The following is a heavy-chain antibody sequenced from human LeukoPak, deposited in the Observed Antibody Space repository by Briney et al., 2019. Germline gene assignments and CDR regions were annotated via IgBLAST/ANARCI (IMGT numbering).Heavy chain of an antibody. CDR2: IIPIFGTA. V-gene: IGHV1-69*05. D-gene: IGHD2-2*01. CDR1: GCTLSSYA. J-gene: IGHJ6*03. Sequence: GASVKVCCKASGCTLSSYAISWVRQAPGQGLEWMGGIIPIFGTANYAQKFQGRVTITTDESTSTAYMELSSLRSEDTAVYYCARVRPAAKDYYYYMDVCGKGTTVTVSS. CDR3: ARVRPAAKDYYYYMDV.